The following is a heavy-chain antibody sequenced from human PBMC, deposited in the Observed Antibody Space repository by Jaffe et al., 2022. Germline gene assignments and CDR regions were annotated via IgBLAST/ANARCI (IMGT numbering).Heavy chain of an antibody. CDR2: INHSGST. V-gene: IGHV4-34*01. J-gene: IGHJ5*02. CDR1: GGSFSGYY. D-gene: IGHD3-3*01. CDR3: ARGRPVLRFLEWLLGSWFDP. Sequence: QVQLQQWGAGLLKPSETLSLTCAVYGGSFSGYYWSWIRQPPGKGLEWIGEINHSGSTNYNPSLKSRVTISVDTSKNQFSLKLSSVTAADTAVYYCARGRPVLRFLEWLLGSWFDPWGQGTLVTVSS.